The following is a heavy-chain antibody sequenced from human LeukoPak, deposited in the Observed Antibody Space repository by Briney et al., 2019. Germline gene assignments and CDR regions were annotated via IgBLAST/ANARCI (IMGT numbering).Heavy chain of an antibody. CDR1: GGSLSSGSYY. J-gene: IGHJ4*02. D-gene: IGHD3-22*01. Sequence: SETLSLTCTVYGGSLSSGSYYWSWIQQPAGRGLEWIGRIYTSRSTNYNPSLKSRGTISVDTSKNQFSLKLSSVTAADTAVYYCAREPYYDSSGYYWGQGTLVTVSS. CDR3: AREPYYDSSGYY. CDR2: IYTSRST. V-gene: IGHV4-61*02.